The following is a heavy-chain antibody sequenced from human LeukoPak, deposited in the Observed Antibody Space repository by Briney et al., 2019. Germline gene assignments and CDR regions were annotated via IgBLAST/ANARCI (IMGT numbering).Heavy chain of an antibody. D-gene: IGHD2-2*01. CDR2: IYTSGST. V-gene: IGHV4-4*07. J-gene: IGHJ4*02. Sequence: SETLSLTCTVSGGSINNYYWSWIRQPAGKGLEWIGRIYTSGSTNYNPSLKSRVTMSVDTSKNHFSLRLNSVTAADTAMYYCARDEGAYCSSTSCPFDYWGQGTLVTVSS. CDR1: GGSINNYY. CDR3: ARDEGAYCSSTSCPFDY.